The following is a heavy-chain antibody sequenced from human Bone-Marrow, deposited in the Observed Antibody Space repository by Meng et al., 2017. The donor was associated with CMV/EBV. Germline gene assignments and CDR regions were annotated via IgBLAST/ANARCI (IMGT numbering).Heavy chain of an antibody. J-gene: IGHJ6*02. CDR2: ISYDGRNQ. CDR3: TFSIAPYYYYGLDV. Sequence: GESLKISCAASGLSFSSYAMYWVRQAPGQGPEWVAVISYDGRNQYYADSVKGRFTISRDNSKNTLFLQMNSLKTEDTAVYYCTFSIAPYYYYGLDVWGQGTTVTVSS. D-gene: IGHD6-6*01. V-gene: IGHV3-30*04. CDR1: GLSFSSYA.